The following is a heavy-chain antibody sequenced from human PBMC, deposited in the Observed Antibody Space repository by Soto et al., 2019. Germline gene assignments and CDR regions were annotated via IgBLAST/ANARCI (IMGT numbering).Heavy chain of an antibody. J-gene: IGHJ4*02. CDR3: ARYSSGWYVFDY. D-gene: IGHD6-19*01. CDR2: IYYSGST. Sequence: ETLSLTCTVSGASISSSGYYWVWIRQPPGKGLEWIGSIYYSGSTYYNPSLKSRVTISVDTSKNQFSLKLSSVTAADTAVYNCARYSSGWYVFDYWGQGTLVTVSS. CDR1: GASISSSGYY. V-gene: IGHV4-39*07.